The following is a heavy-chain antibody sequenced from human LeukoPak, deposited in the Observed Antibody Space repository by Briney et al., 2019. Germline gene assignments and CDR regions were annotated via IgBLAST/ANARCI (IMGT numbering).Heavy chain of an antibody. D-gene: IGHD6-19*01. CDR3: ARRGGPGYSSGWLFDY. CDR2: IYPGDSDT. V-gene: IGHV5-51*01. Sequence: GESLKTSCKGSGYSFTSYWIGWVRQMPGKGLEWMGIIYPGDSDTRYSPSFQGQVTISADKSISTAYLQWSSLKASDTAMYYCARRGGPGYSSGWLFDYWGQGTLVTVSS. J-gene: IGHJ4*02. CDR1: GYSFTSYW.